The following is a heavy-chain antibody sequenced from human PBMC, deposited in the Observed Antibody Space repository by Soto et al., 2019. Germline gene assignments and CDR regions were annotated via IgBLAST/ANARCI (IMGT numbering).Heavy chain of an antibody. CDR1: AFTFSDYY. D-gene: IGHD6-13*01. V-gene: IGHV3-11*01. CDR3: ARAVYRSKTEFDY. CDR2: ISSSSGTI. J-gene: IGHJ4*02. Sequence: PGGALRLSCAASAFTFSDYYMSWIRQAPGKGLEWVSYISSSSGTISYADSVKGRFTMSRDNAKKSLYLQMNSLRADDTAVYYCARAVYRSKTEFDYWFQGTLVTVSS.